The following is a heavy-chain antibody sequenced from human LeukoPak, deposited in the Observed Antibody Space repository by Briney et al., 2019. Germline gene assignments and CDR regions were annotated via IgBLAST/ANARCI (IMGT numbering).Heavy chain of an antibody. V-gene: IGHV3-64*01. CDR1: GFTFSSYS. CDR3: AEDLHAGATGHGDYFDY. CDR2: ISSNGRRT. J-gene: IGHJ4*02. D-gene: IGHD1-26*01. Sequence: GGSLRLSCAASGFTFSSYSMHWVRQAPGKGLEFVSAISSNGRRTYYANSVKGRFTISRDISKNTLYLQMGSLRAEDMAVYYCAEDLHAGATGHGDYFDYWGQGTLVTVSS.